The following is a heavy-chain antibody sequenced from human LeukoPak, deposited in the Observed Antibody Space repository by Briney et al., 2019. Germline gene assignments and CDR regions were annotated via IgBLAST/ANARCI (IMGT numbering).Heavy chain of an antibody. CDR3: AGGGSLPDY. CDR2: VYYSGST. V-gene: IGHV4-59*08. CDR1: GGSISSYY. J-gene: IGHJ4*02. Sequence: SETLSLTCTVSGGSISSYYWSWIRQPPGKGLEWIGCVYYSGSTNYNPSLKSRVTISVDTSKNQFSLKLSSVTAADTAVYYCAGGGSLPDYWGQGTLVTVSS. D-gene: IGHD2-15*01.